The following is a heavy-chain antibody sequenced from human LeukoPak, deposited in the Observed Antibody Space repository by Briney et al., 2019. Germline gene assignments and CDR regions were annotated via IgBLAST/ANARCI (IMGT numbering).Heavy chain of an antibody. CDR2: ITSSGSPT. Sequence: GGSLRLSCAASGFTLSTYEMTWVRQAPGKGLEWISFITSSGSPTFYADSVKGRFTIFRDTAKNSLFLQMNNLRGEDTPVYYCARDISSSTRAFDIWGQGTMVTVS. CDR1: GFTLSTYE. D-gene: IGHD2-15*01. J-gene: IGHJ3*02. CDR3: ARDISSSTRAFDI. V-gene: IGHV3-48*03.